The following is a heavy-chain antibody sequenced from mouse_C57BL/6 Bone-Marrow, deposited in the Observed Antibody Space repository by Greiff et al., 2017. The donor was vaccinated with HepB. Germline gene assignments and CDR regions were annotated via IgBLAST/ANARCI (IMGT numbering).Heavy chain of an antibody. Sequence: QVQLQQPGAELVMPGASVKLSCKASGYTFTSYWMHWVKQRPGQGLEWIGEIDPSDSYTNYNQKFKGKSTLTVDKSSSTAYMHLSSLTSEDSAVYYCARLTTVVAHYYAMDYWGQGTSVTVSS. CDR1: GYTFTSYW. D-gene: IGHD1-1*01. V-gene: IGHV1-69*01. CDR2: IDPSDSYT. J-gene: IGHJ4*01. CDR3: ARLTTVVAHYYAMDY.